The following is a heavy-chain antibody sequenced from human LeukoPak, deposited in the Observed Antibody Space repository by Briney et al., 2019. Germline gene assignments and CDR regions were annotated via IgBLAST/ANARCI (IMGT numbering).Heavy chain of an antibody. CDR1: GGTFTSYA. CDR3: ASYLVVAATPPYFDY. Sequence: SLTVSCKASGGTFTSYAISWVRQAPGQGLEWMGRIIPILGIANYAQKFQGRVTITADKSTSTAYMELSSLRSEDTAVYYCASYLVVAATPPYFDYWGQGTLVTVSS. V-gene: IGHV1-69*04. J-gene: IGHJ4*02. D-gene: IGHD2-15*01. CDR2: IIPILGIA.